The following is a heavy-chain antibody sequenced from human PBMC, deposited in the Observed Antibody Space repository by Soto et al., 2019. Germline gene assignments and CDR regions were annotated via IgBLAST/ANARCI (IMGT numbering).Heavy chain of an antibody. V-gene: IGHV3-33*01. CDR3: AREPIAVAGFDY. D-gene: IGHD6-19*01. CDR2: IWYDGSNK. Sequence: GGSLRLSCAASGFTFSSYGMHWVRQAPGKGLEWVAVIWYDGSNKYYADSMKGRFTISRDNSKNTLYLQMNSLRAEDTAVYYCAREPIAVAGFDYWGQGTLVTVSS. CDR1: GFTFSSYG. J-gene: IGHJ4*02.